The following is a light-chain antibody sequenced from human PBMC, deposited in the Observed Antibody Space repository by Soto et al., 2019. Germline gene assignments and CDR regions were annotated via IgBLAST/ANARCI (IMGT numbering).Light chain of an antibody. V-gene: IGKV3-20*01. CDR2: DTS. Sequence: EIVLTQSPGTLSLSPGEGATLSCRASQSVNGNSLAWYQQKPGQAPRLLIYDTSSRATGIPDRFSGSGSGTDFTLTINRLEPEDFAVYYCQQYGSSPDTFGQGNKLEIK. CDR1: QSVNGNS. J-gene: IGKJ2*01. CDR3: QQYGSSPDT.